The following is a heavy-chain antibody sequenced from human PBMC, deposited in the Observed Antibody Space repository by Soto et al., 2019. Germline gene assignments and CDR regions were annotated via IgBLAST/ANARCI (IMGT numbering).Heavy chain of an antibody. CDR1: GGSVSSGIYY. V-gene: IGHV4-30-4*01. J-gene: IGHJ4*02. CDR2: IYYSGST. CDR3: ARNEELELFYFDY. D-gene: IGHD1-7*01. Sequence: PSETLSLTCTVSGGSVSSGIYYWSWIRQPPGKGLEWIGYIYYSGSTYYNPSLKSRVTISVDTSKNQFSLKLSSVTAADTAVYYCARNEELELFYFDYWGQGTLVTVSS.